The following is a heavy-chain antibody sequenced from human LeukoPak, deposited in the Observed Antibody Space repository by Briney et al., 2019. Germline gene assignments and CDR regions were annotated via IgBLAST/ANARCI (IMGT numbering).Heavy chain of an antibody. V-gene: IGHV3-53*01. J-gene: IGHJ4*02. CDR2: IYSGGST. CDR3: ARDPRSYGGNSGGDF. D-gene: IGHD4-23*01. Sequence: GGSLRLSCVASGFTVSTNYMSWVRQAAGKGLEWVSVIYSGGSTDYADSVKGRFTISRDNSKYTLYLQMNSLRVEDTAVYYCARDPRSYGGNSGGDFWGQGTLVTVSS. CDR1: GFTVSTNY.